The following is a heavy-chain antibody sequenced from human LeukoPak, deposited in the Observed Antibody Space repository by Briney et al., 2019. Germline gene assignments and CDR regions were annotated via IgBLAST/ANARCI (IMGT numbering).Heavy chain of an antibody. J-gene: IGHJ4*02. CDR2: IYHSGST. V-gene: IGHV4-30-2*06. D-gene: IGHD4-17*01. CDR3: ARAIRGDYGDILDY. Sequence: PSETLSLTCAVSGGSISSGGYSWSWIRQSPGKGLEWIGYIYHSGSTYYNPSLKSRVTISVDRSKNQSSLKLSSVTAADTAVYYCARAIRGDYGDILDYWGQGTLVTVSS. CDR1: GGSISSGGYS.